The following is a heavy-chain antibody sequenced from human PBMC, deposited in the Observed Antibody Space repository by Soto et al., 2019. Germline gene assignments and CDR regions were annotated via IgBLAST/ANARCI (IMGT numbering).Heavy chain of an antibody. V-gene: IGHV1-18*01. CDR1: GYTFTSYG. CDR3: ARQHQWELGVGYYYGMDV. CDR2: ISAYNGNT. Sequence: GASVKVSCKASGYTFTSYGISWVRQAPGQGLEWMGWISAYNGNTNYAQKLQGRVTMTTDTSTSTAYMELRSLRSDDTAVYYCARQHQWELGVGYYYGMDVWGQGTTVTVSS. J-gene: IGHJ6*02. D-gene: IGHD1-26*01.